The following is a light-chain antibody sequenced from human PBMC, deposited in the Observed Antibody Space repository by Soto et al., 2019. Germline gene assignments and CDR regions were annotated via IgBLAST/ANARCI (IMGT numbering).Light chain of an antibody. J-gene: IGKJ4*01. CDR2: DAS. CDR3: QHRINWPPVT. CDR1: QRVSSY. Sequence: EIVLTQSPATLSLSPGERATLSCRASQRVSSYLAWDQQKPGQAPRLLIYDASNRATGIPARFSGSGSGTDFTLTISSLEPEDFVIYYCQHRINWPPVTFGGGTKVEIK. V-gene: IGKV3-11*01.